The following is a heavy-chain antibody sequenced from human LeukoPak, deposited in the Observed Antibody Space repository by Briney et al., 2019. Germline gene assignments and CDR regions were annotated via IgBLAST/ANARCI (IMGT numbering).Heavy chain of an antibody. V-gene: IGHV4-34*01. CDR2: INHSGST. CDR1: GGSFSGYY. Sequence: SETLSLTCAVYGGSFSGYYWSWIRQPPGKGLEWIGEINHSGSTNYNPSLKSRVTMSVDTSKNQFSLKLSSVTAADTAVYYCARGLGYSGYDYWFDPWGQGTLVTVSS. D-gene: IGHD5-12*01. J-gene: IGHJ5*02. CDR3: ARGLGYSGYDYWFDP.